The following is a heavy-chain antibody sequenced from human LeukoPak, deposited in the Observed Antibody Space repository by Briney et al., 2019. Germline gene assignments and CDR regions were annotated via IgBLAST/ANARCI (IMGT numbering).Heavy chain of an antibody. J-gene: IGHJ3*02. CDR1: GGSISSGGYY. V-gene: IGHV4-31*03. CDR2: IYYSGST. CDR3: ATRYYDSSGYYFLDAFDI. D-gene: IGHD3-22*01. Sequence: SETLSLTCTVSGGSISSGGYYWSWIRQHPGKGLEWIGYIYYSGSTYYNPSLKSRVTISVDTSKNQFSLKLGSVTAADTAVYYCATRYYDSSGYYFLDAFDIWGQGTMVTVSS.